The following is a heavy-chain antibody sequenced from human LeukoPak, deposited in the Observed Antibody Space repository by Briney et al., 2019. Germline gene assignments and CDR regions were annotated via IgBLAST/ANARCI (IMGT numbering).Heavy chain of an antibody. V-gene: IGHV3-23*01. Sequence: GGSLRLSCAASGFTFSSYAMSWVRQAPGKGLEWVSIISGSADITYYADSVKGRFTISRDNSKNTLFLQMNSLRAEDTAVYYCASGTEYGSGSYYFRSNWFDPWGQGTLVTVSS. D-gene: IGHD3-10*01. CDR2: ISGSADIT. CDR3: ASGTEYGSGSYYFRSNWFDP. J-gene: IGHJ5*02. CDR1: GFTFSSYA.